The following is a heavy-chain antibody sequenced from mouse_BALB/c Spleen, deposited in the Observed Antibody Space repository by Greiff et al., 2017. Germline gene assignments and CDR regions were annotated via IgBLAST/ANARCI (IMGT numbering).Heavy chain of an antibody. J-gene: IGHJ2*01. V-gene: IGHV1-7*01. CDR1: GYTFTSYW. D-gene: IGHD1-1*01. CDR3: AKGGSGDFDY. Sequence: VQLLESGAELVKPGASLKISCTASGYTFTSYWMHWVKQRPGQGLEWIGYINTSTGYTEYNQTIKDRDTLTEDKSSSTAYMQLSSLTSEDSAVYYCAKGGSGDFDYWGQGTTVTVSS. CDR2: INTSTGYT.